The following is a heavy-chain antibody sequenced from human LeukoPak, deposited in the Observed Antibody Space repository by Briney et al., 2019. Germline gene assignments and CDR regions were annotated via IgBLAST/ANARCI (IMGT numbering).Heavy chain of an antibody. D-gene: IGHD3-10*01. J-gene: IGHJ6*02. Sequence: GSLRLSCAASGFTFSRYAMSWVRQAPGKGLEWVSAISGSGGSTYYADSVKGRFTISRDNSKNTLYLQMNNLRAEDTAVYYCAKGRGSGSSYGMDVWGQGTTVTVSS. CDR3: AKGRGSGSSYGMDV. CDR2: ISGSGGST. V-gene: IGHV3-23*01. CDR1: GFTFSRYA.